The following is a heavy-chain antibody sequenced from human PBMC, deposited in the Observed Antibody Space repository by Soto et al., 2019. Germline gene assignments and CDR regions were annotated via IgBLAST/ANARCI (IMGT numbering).Heavy chain of an antibody. CDR3: ARVGVPLLYDGMDV. CDR2: IWYDGSNK. Sequence: QVQLVESGGGVVQPGRSLRLSCAASGFTFSSYGMHWVRQAPGKGLEWVAVIWYDGSNKYYADSEKGRFTISRDNSKNTLYLQMNRLRAEDTAVYYCARVGVPLLYDGMDVWGQGTTVTVSS. CDR1: GFTFSSYG. D-gene: IGHD2-8*01. V-gene: IGHV3-33*01. J-gene: IGHJ6*02.